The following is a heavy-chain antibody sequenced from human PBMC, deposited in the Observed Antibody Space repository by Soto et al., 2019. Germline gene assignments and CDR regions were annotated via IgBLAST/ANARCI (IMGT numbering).Heavy chain of an antibody. V-gene: IGHV4-34*01. CDR3: ASLNGGRFLDKGDY. Sequence: QVQLRQWGAGLLQPSETLSLTCGVYNGSFMGYYWSWVRQAPGKGLEWIGEINHFGSPNYNPSLKSRGDISTDTSKKQFSLTLRSLTAADTGVYYCASLNGGRFLDKGDYWGQGILVTVSS. D-gene: IGHD3-3*01. J-gene: IGHJ4*02. CDR2: INHFGSP. CDR1: NGSFMGYY.